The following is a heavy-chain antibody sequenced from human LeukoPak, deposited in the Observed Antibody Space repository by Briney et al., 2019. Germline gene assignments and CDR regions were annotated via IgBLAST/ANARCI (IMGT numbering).Heavy chain of an antibody. CDR2: INWNGGST. J-gene: IGHJ4*02. V-gene: IGHV3-20*04. D-gene: IGHD3-10*01. Sequence: PGGSLRLSCAASGFTFDDFDDYGMNWVRQVPGKGLEWVSGINWNGGSTGYADSVKGRFTISRDNTKKYVYLQMNSLRAEDTALYYCARGEILSPNYDGAGSYFSDYWGQGTLVTVSS. CDR1: GFTFDDFDDYG. CDR3: ARGEILSPNYDGAGSYFSDY.